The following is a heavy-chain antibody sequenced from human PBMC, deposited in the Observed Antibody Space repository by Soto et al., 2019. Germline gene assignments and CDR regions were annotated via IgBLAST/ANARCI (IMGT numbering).Heavy chain of an antibody. CDR3: ARGRPTGYSYYGMYV. Sequence: GGSLRLSCAGSGFTFSTFDIHWVRQAPGKGLEWVSSISSSSTFIYDADSVKGRFSISRDNAKNSLFLQMNSLRAEDTAVYFCARGRPTGYSYYGMYVWGQGTTFTVAS. CDR1: GFTFSTFD. J-gene: IGHJ6*02. CDR2: ISSSSTFI. D-gene: IGHD1-1*01. V-gene: IGHV3-21*01.